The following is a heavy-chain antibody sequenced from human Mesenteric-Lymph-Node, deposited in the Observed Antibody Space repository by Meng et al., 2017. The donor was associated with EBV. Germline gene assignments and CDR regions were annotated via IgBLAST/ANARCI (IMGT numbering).Heavy chain of an antibody. J-gene: IGHJ4*02. CDR3: ARVRSSGSGLIRNYFDY. CDR2: INHIRSV. V-gene: IGHV4-34*01. Sequence: QVQQHQWGAGLLKPAETRSLSCVVYGGSFNDYYWIWIRQAPGKGLEWIGEINHIRSVYYNPSLKSRVTISVDTSNNQISLRLTSVTAADSAIYYCARVRSSGSGLIRNYFDYWGQGTLVTVSS. CDR1: GGSFNDYY. D-gene: IGHD6-19*01.